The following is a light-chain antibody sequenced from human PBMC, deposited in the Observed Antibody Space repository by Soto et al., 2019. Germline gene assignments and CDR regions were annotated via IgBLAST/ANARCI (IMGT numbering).Light chain of an antibody. Sequence: EIVLTQSPGTLSLSPGERATLSCRATQSLNSYLAWYQQKPGQAPRLVMHGASTRASGIPDRFSGSGSETDFTLTISRLEPEDFAVYYYQQYVSSTIPITFGQGTRLEIK. CDR1: QSLNSY. V-gene: IGKV3-20*01. CDR3: QQYVSSTIPIT. CDR2: GAS. J-gene: IGKJ5*01.